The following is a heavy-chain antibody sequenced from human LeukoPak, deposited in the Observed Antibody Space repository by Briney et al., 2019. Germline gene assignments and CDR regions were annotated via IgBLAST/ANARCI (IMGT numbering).Heavy chain of an antibody. V-gene: IGHV6-1*01. CDR3: ARLGSGSNY. CDR2: TYYRSKWYT. Sequence: SQTLSLTCAISGDSVSSNSATWIWIRQSPSRGLEWLGRTYYRSKWYTEYAVSVKSRITINPDTSKNQFSLQLSSVNPEDTAVYYCARLGSGSNYWGQGTLVTVSS. D-gene: IGHD3-10*01. CDR1: GDSVSSNSAT. J-gene: IGHJ4*02.